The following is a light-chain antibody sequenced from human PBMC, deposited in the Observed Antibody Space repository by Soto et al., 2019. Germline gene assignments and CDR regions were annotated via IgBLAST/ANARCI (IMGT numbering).Light chain of an antibody. J-gene: IGKJ1*01. CDR1: QTISSW. CDR2: KAS. V-gene: IGKV1-5*03. CDR3: QHYNSYSEA. Sequence: DIPMTQSPSTLSASVRDRVTITCRASQTISSWLAWFQQRPGRAPKFLIYKASTLKSGVPSRFSGSGSGTEFTLTISSLQPDDFATYYCQHYNSYSEAFGQGTKVELK.